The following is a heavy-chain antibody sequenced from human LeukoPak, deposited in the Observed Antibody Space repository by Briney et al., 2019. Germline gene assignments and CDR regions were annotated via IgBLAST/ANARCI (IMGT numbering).Heavy chain of an antibody. CDR3: ASGYFDWLLNY. D-gene: IGHD3-9*01. Sequence: GGSLRLSCAASGFTFSHYTINWVRHAPGKGLEWVSSISSSSSYIHYADSLKGRFTISRDNAKNSLYLQMNSLRAEDTAVYYCASGYFDWLLNYWGQGTLVTVSS. J-gene: IGHJ4*02. CDR2: ISSSSSYI. V-gene: IGHV3-21*01. CDR1: GFTFSHYT.